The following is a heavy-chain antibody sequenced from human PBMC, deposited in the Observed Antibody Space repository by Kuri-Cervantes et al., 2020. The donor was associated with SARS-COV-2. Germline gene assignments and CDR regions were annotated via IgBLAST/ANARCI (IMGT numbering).Heavy chain of an antibody. V-gene: IGHV1-18*01. CDR2: ISAYNGDT. Sequence: ASVKVSCKASGYIFTSFDISWVRQAPGQGLEWMGWISAYNGDTNYAQNVQGRVTMTTDTSTNTAYMELRSLRSDDTAVYYCARSVREYDFWSGYPNWFDPWGQGTLVTVSS. D-gene: IGHD3-3*01. J-gene: IGHJ5*02. CDR3: ARSVREYDFWSGYPNWFDP. CDR1: GYIFTSFD.